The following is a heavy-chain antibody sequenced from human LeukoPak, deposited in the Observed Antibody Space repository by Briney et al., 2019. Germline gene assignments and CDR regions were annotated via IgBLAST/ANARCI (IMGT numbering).Heavy chain of an antibody. CDR2: IKQEGSEK. J-gene: IGHJ6*03. CDR3: ARDGVGATLLYYYYYMDV. Sequence: PGGSLRLSCAASGFTFSSYWMSWVRQAPGKGLEWVANIKQEGSEKYYVDSVKGRFTISRDDAKNSLYLQMNSLRAEDTAVYYCARDGVGATLLYYYYYMDVWGKGTTVTISS. V-gene: IGHV3-7*01. CDR1: GFTFSSYW. D-gene: IGHD1-26*01.